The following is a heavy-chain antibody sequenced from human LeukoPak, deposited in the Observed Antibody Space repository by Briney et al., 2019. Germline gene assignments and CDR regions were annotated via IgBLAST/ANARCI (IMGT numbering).Heavy chain of an antibody. Sequence: GGSLRLSCAASGFTFSDDAMSWVRQAPGKGLEWVSVISATGGRTYYAASVKGRFTISRDNSKNTLYLQMNSLRAEDTAVYSCAKHDYGDHHYFDYWGQGTLVTVSS. V-gene: IGHV3-23*01. CDR3: AKHDYGDHHYFDY. J-gene: IGHJ4*02. D-gene: IGHD4/OR15-4a*01. CDR1: GFTFSDDA. CDR2: ISATGGRT.